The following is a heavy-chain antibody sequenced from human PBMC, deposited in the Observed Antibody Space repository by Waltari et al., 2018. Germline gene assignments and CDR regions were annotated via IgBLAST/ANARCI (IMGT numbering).Heavy chain of an antibody. CDR3: AGDSPWGAARWSAFDI. Sequence: QVQLQESGPGLVKPSQTLYLTCTVSGGSISSGSYYWSWIRQAAGKGLEWIRRICPSGITHYNPSRNSRVTISVDTSKNQFSLKLSSVTAADTAVYYCAGDSPWGAARWSAFDIWGQGTMVTVSS. CDR2: ICPSGIT. CDR1: GGSISSGSYY. D-gene: IGHD6-6*01. V-gene: IGHV4-61*02. J-gene: IGHJ3*02.